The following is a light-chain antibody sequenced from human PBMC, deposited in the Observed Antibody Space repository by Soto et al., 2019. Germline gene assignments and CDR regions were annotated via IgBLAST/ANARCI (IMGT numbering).Light chain of an antibody. CDR1: SNDVGGYKY. Sequence: QSALTQPASVSGSPGQSITISCTGTSNDVGGYKYVSWYQQHPGKAPKLMIYDVSNRPSGVSNRFSGSKSGNTASLTISGLQAEDEADYYCSSYTSSSTLYVFGPGTKVTVL. CDR3: SSYTSSSTLYV. J-gene: IGLJ1*01. V-gene: IGLV2-14*03. CDR2: DVS.